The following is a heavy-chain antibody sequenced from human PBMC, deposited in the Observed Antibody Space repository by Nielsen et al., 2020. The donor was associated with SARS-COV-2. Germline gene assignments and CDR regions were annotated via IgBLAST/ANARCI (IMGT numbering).Heavy chain of an antibody. V-gene: IGHV3-49*04. J-gene: IGHJ3*02. Sequence: GESLKISCAASGFTFTSYDMTWVRQAPGKGLEWLGVIRSKAFGGTAEYAASVKGRFTISRDDSKSIAYLQMNSLTTEDTAVYYCSRDFTMIVVIPSNAFDIWGQGTKVTVSS. D-gene: IGHD3-22*01. CDR2: IRSKAFGGTA. CDR1: GFTFTSYD. CDR3: SRDFTMIVVIPSNAFDI.